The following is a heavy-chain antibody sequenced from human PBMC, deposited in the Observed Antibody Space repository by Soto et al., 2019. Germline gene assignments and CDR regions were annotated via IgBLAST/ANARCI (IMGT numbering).Heavy chain of an antibody. Sequence: GGSRRLPCVARPFNLKNDDMGWVRLAAGRGLEWGSALTETGGSTYYAASVKGRFTISRDNSRHTLYLYMDRLRVDDTAVYYCAKIKRAITFVHCDNWGKVPLGTVS. D-gene: IGHD2-8*01. V-gene: IGHV3-23*01. CDR3: AKIKRAITFVHCDN. CDR1: PFNLKNDD. CDR2: LTETGGST. J-gene: IGHJ4*02.